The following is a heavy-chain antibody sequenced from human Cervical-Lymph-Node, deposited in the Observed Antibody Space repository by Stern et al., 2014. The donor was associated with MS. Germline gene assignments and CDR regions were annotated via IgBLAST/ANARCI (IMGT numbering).Heavy chain of an antibody. CDR3: VRDQGGIAAS. Sequence: QVQLVQSGAEVKQPGSSMKVSCKASGGTFSSIEISWVRQAPGQGLEWLGGISPLFGTTNYAQQVHGRVTTDADESTNTVDMELSRLRSEDTAVYYCVRDQGGIAASWGQGTLVTVSS. CDR1: GGTFSSIE. CDR2: ISPLFGTT. J-gene: IGHJ4*02. V-gene: IGHV1-69*01. D-gene: IGHD6-13*01.